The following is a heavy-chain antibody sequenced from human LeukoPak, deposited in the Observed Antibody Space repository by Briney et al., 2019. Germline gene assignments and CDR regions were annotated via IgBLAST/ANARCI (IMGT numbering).Heavy chain of an antibody. CDR1: GGSISSYC. Sequence: SETLSLTCTVSGGSISSYCWSWIRQPPGKGLEWIGYIFYSGSTNYNPSLKSRVTISDDTSKNQFSLKLSSVTAADTAVYYCARDIGAYYGSGSNWFDPWGQGTLVTVSS. CDR3: ARDIGAYYGSGSNWFDP. J-gene: IGHJ5*02. V-gene: IGHV4-59*12. CDR2: IFYSGST. D-gene: IGHD3-10*01.